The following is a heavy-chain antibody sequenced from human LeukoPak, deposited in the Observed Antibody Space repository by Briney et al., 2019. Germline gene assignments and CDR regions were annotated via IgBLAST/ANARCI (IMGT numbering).Heavy chain of an antibody. Sequence: GGSLRLSCAASGFTFSSYWMSWVRQAPGKGLEWVANIKQDGSEKYYVDSVKGRFTISRDNSKNTLYLQMNSLRAEDTAVYYCAKDQYSSSPNWFDPWGQGTLVTVSS. V-gene: IGHV3-7*03. D-gene: IGHD6-13*01. CDR1: GFTFSSYW. J-gene: IGHJ5*02. CDR3: AKDQYSSSPNWFDP. CDR2: IKQDGSEK.